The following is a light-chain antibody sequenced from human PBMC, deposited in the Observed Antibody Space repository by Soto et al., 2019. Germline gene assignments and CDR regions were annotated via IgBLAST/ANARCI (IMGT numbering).Light chain of an antibody. CDR3: QQYDSTPRIT. J-gene: IGKJ5*01. CDR1: QSVLYSSNNKNY. CDR2: WAS. V-gene: IGKV4-1*01. Sequence: DIVMTQSPDSLAVSLGERATINCKSSQSVLYSSNNKNYLAWYQQKPGQPPKLLIYWASTRESGVPDRFSGSWSGTDFTLTISSLQAEDVAVYYCQQYDSTPRITFGKGTRLEIK.